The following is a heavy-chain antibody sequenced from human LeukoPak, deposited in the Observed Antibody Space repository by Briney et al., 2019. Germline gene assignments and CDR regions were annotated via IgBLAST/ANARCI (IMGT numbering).Heavy chain of an antibody. V-gene: IGHV4-59*01. CDR3: ARAPAGQPYYYMDV. CDR1: GGSISSYY. Sequence: SETLSLTCTVSGGSISSYYWSWIRQPPGKGLEWIGYIYYSGSTNYNPSLKSRVTISVDTSKNQFSLKLSSVTAADTAVYYCARAPAGQPYYYMDVWGKGTTVTVSS. J-gene: IGHJ6*03. D-gene: IGHD2-2*01. CDR2: IYYSGST.